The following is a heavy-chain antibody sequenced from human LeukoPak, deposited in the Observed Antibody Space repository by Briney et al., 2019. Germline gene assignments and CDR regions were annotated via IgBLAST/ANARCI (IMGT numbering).Heavy chain of an antibody. V-gene: IGHV1-2*02. CDR2: INPNSGGT. D-gene: IGHD1-26*01. Sequence: ASVKVSCKASGYTFTGYYMHWVRQAPGQGLEWMGWINPNSGGTNYAQKFQGRVTMTRDTSISTAYMELSRLRSDDTAVYYCARGSIVGAAFDYFDYWGQGTLVTVSS. J-gene: IGHJ4*02. CDR1: GYTFTGYY. CDR3: ARGSIVGAAFDYFDY.